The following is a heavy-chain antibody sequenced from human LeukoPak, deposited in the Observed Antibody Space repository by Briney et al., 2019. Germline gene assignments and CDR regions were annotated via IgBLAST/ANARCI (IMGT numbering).Heavy chain of an antibody. Sequence: ASVKVSCKASGYTFTGYYMHWVRQAPGQGLEWMGIINPSGGSTSYAQKFQGRVTMTRDTSTSTVYMELSSLRSEDTAVYYCARVGRSTYYDSSGYYYKYWGQGTLVTVSS. J-gene: IGHJ4*02. CDR3: ARVGRSTYYDSSGYYYKY. CDR1: GYTFTGYY. D-gene: IGHD3-22*01. CDR2: INPSGGST. V-gene: IGHV1-46*01.